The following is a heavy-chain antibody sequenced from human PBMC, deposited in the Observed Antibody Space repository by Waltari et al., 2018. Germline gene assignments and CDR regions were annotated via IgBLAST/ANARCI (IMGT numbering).Heavy chain of an antibody. Sequence: QVQLVQSGAEVKKPGASVKVSCKVSGYTITELSMHWVRQAPGKGLEWMGGFVPEDGETSYAQKFQGRGTMTEDTATHTAYMELSSLRSEDTAVYYCATDPAHWGQGTLVTVSS. CDR3: ATDPAH. V-gene: IGHV1-24*01. CDR2: FVPEDGET. D-gene: IGHD2-2*01. CDR1: GYTITELS. J-gene: IGHJ4*02.